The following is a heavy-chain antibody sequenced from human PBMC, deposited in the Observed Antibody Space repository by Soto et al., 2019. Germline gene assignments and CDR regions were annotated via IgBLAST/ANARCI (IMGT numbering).Heavy chain of an antibody. V-gene: IGHV3-30*18. CDR2: ISYDGSNK. CDR3: AKGVAVAGTIDY. D-gene: IGHD6-19*01. J-gene: IGHJ4*02. Sequence: GALRLAGAAPGFTFSRYGMHWVRQAPGKGLEWVAVISYDGSNKYYADSVKGRFTISRDNSKNTLYLQMNSLRAEDTAVYYCAKGVAVAGTIDYWVQGTLVTVSS. CDR1: GFTFSRYG.